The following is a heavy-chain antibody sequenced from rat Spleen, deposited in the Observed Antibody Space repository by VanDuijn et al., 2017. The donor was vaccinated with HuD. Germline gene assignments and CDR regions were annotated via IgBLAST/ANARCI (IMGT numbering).Heavy chain of an antibody. V-gene: IGHV5-20*01. CDR1: GFTFSYYY. CDR3: TRGYYFDY. J-gene: IGHJ2*01. CDR2: ISHDGDST. Sequence: EVQLLESEGDLVQPGRSLKVSCAASGFTFSYYYMAWVRQGPTEGLEWVATISHDGDSTYYRDSVKGRFTISRDNAKSTLYLQMDSLRSEDTATYHCTRGYYFDYWGQGVMVTVSS.